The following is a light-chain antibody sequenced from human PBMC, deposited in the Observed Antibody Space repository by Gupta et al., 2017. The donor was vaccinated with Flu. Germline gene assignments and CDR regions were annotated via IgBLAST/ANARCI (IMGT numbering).Light chain of an antibody. CDR3: AAWDDSRNGFV. CDR1: NSNIGNKI. V-gene: IGLV1-44*01. CDR2: SND. Sequence: QPVLTQPPSASATPGQRVTISCSGSNSNIGNKIVNWYQQGPGTAPKLVIYSNDQRPSGVPDRFSGSKSGTSASLAIRGLQAEDEADYYCAAWDDSRNGFVFGTGTKVTVL. J-gene: IGLJ1*01.